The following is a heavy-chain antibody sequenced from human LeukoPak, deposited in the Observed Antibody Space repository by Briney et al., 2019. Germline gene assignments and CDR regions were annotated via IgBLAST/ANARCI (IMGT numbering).Heavy chain of an antibody. CDR1: GGTFSSYA. Sequence: GASVKVSCKASGGTFSSYAISWVRQAPGQGLEWMGRIIPIFGTANYAQKFQGRVTITTDESTSTAYMELSSLRSEDTAVYYCARSWYTAMALPDYWGQGTLVTVSS. CDR2: IIPIFGTA. D-gene: IGHD5-18*01. V-gene: IGHV1-69*05. CDR3: ARSWYTAMALPDY. J-gene: IGHJ4*02.